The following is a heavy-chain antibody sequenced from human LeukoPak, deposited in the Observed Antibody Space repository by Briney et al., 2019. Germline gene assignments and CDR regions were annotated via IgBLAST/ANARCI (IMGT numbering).Heavy chain of an antibody. J-gene: IGHJ4*02. CDR3: AKEGRSLQTY. CDR1: GFMFSGNW. D-gene: IGHD5-24*01. Sequence: GGSLRLSCAASGFMFSGNWMSWVRLAPGKGLKWVANIKEDGTETYYVDSVKGRFTISRDNAKNSLYLQMNSLRVEDTAVYYCAKEGRSLQTYWGQGTLVTVSS. V-gene: IGHV3-7*03. CDR2: IKEDGTET.